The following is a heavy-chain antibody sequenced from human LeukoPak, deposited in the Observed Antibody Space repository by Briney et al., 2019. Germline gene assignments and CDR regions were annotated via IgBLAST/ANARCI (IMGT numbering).Heavy chain of an antibody. J-gene: IGHJ4*02. V-gene: IGHV4-34*01. Sequence: SETLSLTCAVYGGSFSGYYWSWIRQPPGKGLEWIGEINHSGSTNYNPSLKSRVTISVDTSKNQFSLKLSSVTAADTAVYYCARQYRVYDILTGYYGGYFDYWGQGTLVTVSS. CDR1: GGSFSGYY. CDR3: ARQYRVYDILTGYYGGYFDY. CDR2: INHSGST. D-gene: IGHD3-9*01.